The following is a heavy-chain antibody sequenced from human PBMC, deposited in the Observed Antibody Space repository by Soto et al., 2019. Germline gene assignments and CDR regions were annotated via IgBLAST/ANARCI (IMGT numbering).Heavy chain of an antibody. J-gene: IGHJ6*04. CDR3: ARDSKNYYYYYGMDV. Sequence: PSETLSLTCTFSGDSINTGVYYWSWIRQSPGQGLEWIGHIYYSGSTYYNPSLKSRVTISLDPSKKQFSLKLSFVTAADTAVYYCARDSKNYYYYYGMDVWGKGTTVPVSS. CDR2: IYYSGST. CDR1: GDSINTGVYY. V-gene: IGHV4-31*03.